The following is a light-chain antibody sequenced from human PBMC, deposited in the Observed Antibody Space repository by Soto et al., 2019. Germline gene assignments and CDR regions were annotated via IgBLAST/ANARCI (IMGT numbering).Light chain of an antibody. J-gene: IGKJ1*01. CDR2: GAS. V-gene: IGKV3-20*01. CDR1: PSVSGSY. Sequence: EIVLTKSPGTLSLSQGERATLSCRASPSVSGSYLAWYQQKAGQAPRLVIYGASSRATGITDRCSGSGSGTAFTLPIRRLEPVDFAVYYCRQYGSFGQGTKV. CDR3: RQYGS.